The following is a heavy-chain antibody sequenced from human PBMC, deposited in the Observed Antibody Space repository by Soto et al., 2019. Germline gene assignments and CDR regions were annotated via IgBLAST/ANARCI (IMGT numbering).Heavy chain of an antibody. CDR1: GYTFTGYY. CDR3: ARGGSFLLSPFGP. Sequence: QVQLVQSGAEVKKPGASVKVSCKASGYTFTGYYLYWVRQAPGLGLEWMGWIDPNSGDTNNAQSFQGRVTITRGTSISTAYMELGSLRSDDTGVYYCARGGSFLLSPFGPWGQGTLVSVSS. J-gene: IGHJ5*02. D-gene: IGHD3-3*01. V-gene: IGHV1-2*02. CDR2: IDPNSGDT.